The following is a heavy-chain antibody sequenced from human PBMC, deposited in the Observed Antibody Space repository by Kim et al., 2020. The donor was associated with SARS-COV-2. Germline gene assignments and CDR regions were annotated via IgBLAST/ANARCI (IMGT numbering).Heavy chain of an antibody. CDR1: GYTFTSYG. V-gene: IGHV1-18*04. CDR3: ARDGQGGLAAAGTFDY. CDR2: ISAYNGNT. D-gene: IGHD6-13*01. Sequence: ASVKVSCKASGYTFTSYGISWVRQAPGQGLEWMGWISAYNGNTNYAQKLQGRVTMTTDTSTSTAYMELRSLRSDDTAVYYCARDGQGGLAAAGTFDYWGQGTLVTVSS. J-gene: IGHJ4*02.